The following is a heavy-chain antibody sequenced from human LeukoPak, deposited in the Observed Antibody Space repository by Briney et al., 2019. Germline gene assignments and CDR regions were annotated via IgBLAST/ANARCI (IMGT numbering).Heavy chain of an antibody. Sequence: ASVRVSCKASGYTFSAYYIHWVRQAPGQGLEWMGWINPNSGDTNSAQKFQGRVTMTRDTSISTVYMEVSSLISDDTAVYYCARVNRALDYWGQGTLVTVSS. CDR2: INPNSGDT. CDR3: ARVNRALDY. V-gene: IGHV1-2*02. CDR1: GYTFSAYY. J-gene: IGHJ4*02.